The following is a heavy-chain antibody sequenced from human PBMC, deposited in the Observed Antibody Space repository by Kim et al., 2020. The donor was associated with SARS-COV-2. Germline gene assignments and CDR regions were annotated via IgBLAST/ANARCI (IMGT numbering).Heavy chain of an antibody. CDR3: AKVTAGQWLPDY. CDR1: GFTFDDYA. D-gene: IGHD6-19*01. J-gene: IGHJ4*02. CDR2: INWDGSRT. V-gene: IGHV3-43D*03. Sequence: GGSLRLSCAASGFTFDDYAMHWVRQAPGKGLEWVSFINWDGSRTNYADSVKGRFTISRDNSENSLYLQMNTLRTEDSALYYCAKVTAGQWLPDYWGQGTL.